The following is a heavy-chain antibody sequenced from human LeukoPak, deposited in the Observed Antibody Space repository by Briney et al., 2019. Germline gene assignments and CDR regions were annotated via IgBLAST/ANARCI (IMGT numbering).Heavy chain of an antibody. V-gene: IGHV4-39*01. D-gene: IGHD4-23*01. CDR1: NVSISGSSFC. J-gene: IGHJ4*02. CDR3: ARQAVITRVDY. CDR2: IYYSGST. Sequence: MPSETLSLTCTVSNVSISGSSFCWGWIRQSPGKGLEWIGTIYYSGSTYYNPSLKSRVTISVDTSQNQFSLKLSSVTAADTSVYYCARQAVITRVDYWGQGTLVTVSS.